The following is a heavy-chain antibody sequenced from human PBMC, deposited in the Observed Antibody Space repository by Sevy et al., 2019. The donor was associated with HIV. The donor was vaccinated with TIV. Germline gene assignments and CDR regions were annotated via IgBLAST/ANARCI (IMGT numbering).Heavy chain of an antibody. V-gene: IGHV5-51*01. J-gene: IGHJ4*02. D-gene: IGHD3-22*01. CDR1: GYRFTSYW. CDR3: ARRFYDSTGYPQYFFDH. Sequence: GESLKISCRASGYRFTSYWIAWVRQVPGKGLEWMGIIYPDDSDVRYSPSLQGQVTISVDKSISTAYLQWRSLEASDTAMYFWARRFYDSTGYPQYFFDHWGQGTLVTVSS. CDR2: IYPDDSDV.